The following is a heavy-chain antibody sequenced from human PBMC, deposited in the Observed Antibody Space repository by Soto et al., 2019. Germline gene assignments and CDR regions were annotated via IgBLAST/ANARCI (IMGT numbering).Heavy chain of an antibody. Sequence: QVHLVQSGAEVKKPGASVKVSCKASGYSFTGNSIHWVRQAPGQGLEWMGWIHPTTGGTTYAQKFQGWVTMTRDTSTSTAYVDLSRLTSDGTALYYCAIQRSGVVYWGQGTLVTVS. CDR1: GYSFTGNS. D-gene: IGHD2-15*01. J-gene: IGHJ4*02. V-gene: IGHV1-2*04. CDR3: AIQRSGVVY. CDR2: IHPTTGGT.